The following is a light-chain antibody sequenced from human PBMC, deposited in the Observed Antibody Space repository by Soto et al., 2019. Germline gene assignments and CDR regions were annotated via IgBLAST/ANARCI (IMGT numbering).Light chain of an antibody. CDR1: QNINNW. V-gene: IGKV1-5*01. Sequence: GDAVPITCRASQNINNWLAWYQQKPGKAPNLLIYAASSLQSRDPPRFSGSGSGTQFTRTITSLQPEDFASYYCQQYNIHSTFGQGTKLESK. CDR3: QQYNIHST. CDR2: AAS. J-gene: IGKJ2*01.